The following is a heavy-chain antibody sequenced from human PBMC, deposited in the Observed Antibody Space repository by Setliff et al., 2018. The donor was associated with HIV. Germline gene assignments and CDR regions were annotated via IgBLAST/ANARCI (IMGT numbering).Heavy chain of an antibody. D-gene: IGHD5-18*01. Sequence: SETLSLTCTVSGGSINSSLYSWGWFRQSPGKGLEWIGTIFYSGTTTYNPSLKSRITISVDTSKKEFSLNLSSLTAADTAVFYCARGRYSYGPGWFDSWAQGAVVTVSS. V-gene: IGHV4-39*07. J-gene: IGHJ5*01. CDR2: IFYSGTT. CDR3: ARGRYSYGPGWFDS. CDR1: GGSINSSLYS.